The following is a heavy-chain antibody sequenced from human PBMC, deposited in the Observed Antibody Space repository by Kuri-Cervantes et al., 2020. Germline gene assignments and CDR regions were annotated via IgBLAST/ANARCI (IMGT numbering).Heavy chain of an antibody. Sequence: ASVKVSCKASGYTFNSYGNSYGISWVRQAPGQGLEWMGWINPNSGGTNYAQKFQGRVTMTRDTSISTAYMELSRLRSDDTAVYYCARARRPSYCDGGVCYFYYMDVWGRGTTVTVSS. D-gene: IGHD2-8*02. CDR3: ARARRPSYCDGGVCYFYYMDV. J-gene: IGHJ6*03. V-gene: IGHV1-2*02. CDR2: INPNSGGT. CDR1: GYTFNSYG.